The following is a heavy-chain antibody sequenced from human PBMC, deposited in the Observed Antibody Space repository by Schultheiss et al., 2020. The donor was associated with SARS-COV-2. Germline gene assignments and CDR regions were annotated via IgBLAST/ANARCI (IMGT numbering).Heavy chain of an antibody. CDR2: MFYTDNT. CDR3: VRDADSSFHY. V-gene: IGHV4-39*02. J-gene: IGHJ4*02. Sequence: SQTLSLTCTVSGGSISRSGYYWGWIRQPPGKGLEWIGSMFYTDNTYYNPPLKSRVTISADTSKNQFSLKLSSVTATDTAVYYCVRDADSSFHYWGQGTLVTVFS. D-gene: IGHD6-6*01. CDR1: GGSISRSGYY.